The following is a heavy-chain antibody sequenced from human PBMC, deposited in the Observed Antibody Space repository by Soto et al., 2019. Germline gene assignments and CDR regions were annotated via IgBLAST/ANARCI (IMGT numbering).Heavy chain of an antibody. V-gene: IGHV1-45*02. J-gene: IGHJ5*02. Sequence: QMQLVQSGAEVKKTGSSVTVSCKALGNTFTYRYLHWVRQAPGQALEWMGWITPFSGDVPYAQKFQARATFTMARSITTAYMQMTSLRSQDTAMYFCAGGGAGSGPFTWELPDLWGQGTLVTVSS. D-gene: IGHD1-26*01. CDR3: AGGGAGSGPFTWELPDL. CDR1: GNTFTYRY. CDR2: ITPFSGDV.